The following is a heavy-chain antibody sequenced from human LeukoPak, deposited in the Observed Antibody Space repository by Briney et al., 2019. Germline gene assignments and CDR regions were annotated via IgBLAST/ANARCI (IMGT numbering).Heavy chain of an antibody. D-gene: IGHD2-21*01. CDR3: ARVGDAGAIDY. CDR1: GFTFTSSA. V-gene: IGHV1-58*01. Sequence: SVKVSCNASGFTFTSSAVQWVRQARGQRLEWIGWIVVGSGNTNYAQKFQERVTITRDMSTSTADMELSSLRSEDTAVYYCARVGDAGAIDYWGQGTLVTVSS. J-gene: IGHJ4*02. CDR2: IVVGSGNT.